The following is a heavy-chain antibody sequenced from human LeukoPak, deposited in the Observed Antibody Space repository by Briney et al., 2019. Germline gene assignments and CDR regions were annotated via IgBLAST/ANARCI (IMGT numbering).Heavy chain of an antibody. Sequence: GESLKISCKGSGYSFTSYWIGWGRQMPGKGLEWMGIIYPGDSDTRYSPSFQGQVTISADKSISTAYLQWSSLEASDTAMYYCERAASGRYDAFDIWGQGTMVTVSS. CDR2: IYPGDSDT. CDR1: GYSFTSYW. J-gene: IGHJ3*02. D-gene: IGHD3-10*01. V-gene: IGHV5-51*01. CDR3: ERAASGRYDAFDI.